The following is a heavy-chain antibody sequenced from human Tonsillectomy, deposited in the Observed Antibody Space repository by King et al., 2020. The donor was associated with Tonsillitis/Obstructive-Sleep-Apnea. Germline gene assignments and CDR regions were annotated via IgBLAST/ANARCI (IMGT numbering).Heavy chain of an antibody. D-gene: IGHD4-11*01. V-gene: IGHV3-15*07. J-gene: IGHJ6*02. CDR3: TTGRRADYSTYVPYYYYGMDV. Sequence: VQLVESGGGLVKPGGSLRLSCAASGFTFSNVWMNWVRQAPGKGLEWVGRIKSKTDGGTTDYAAPVKGRFTITRDDSKNTLYLQMNSLKTEDTAMYYCTTGRRADYSTYVPYYYYGMDVWGQGTTVTVSS. CDR2: IKSKTDGGTT. CDR1: GFTFSNVW.